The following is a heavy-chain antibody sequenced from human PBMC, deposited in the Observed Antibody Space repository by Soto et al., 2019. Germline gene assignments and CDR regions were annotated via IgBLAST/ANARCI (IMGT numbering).Heavy chain of an antibody. CDR2: ISRSGDIT. Sequence: EVQLLESGGGLVQPGGSLRLSCEASGFNFRNHAMTWVRQAPGKGPEWVPSISRSGDITYYVDSVKGRFIISRDNSKNTLYLQMNGLSAEDAAIYYCVKDWSGEKCPCMDVWGQGTTVTVS. CDR1: GFNFRNHA. CDR3: VKDWSGEKCPCMDV. V-gene: IGHV3-23*01. J-gene: IGHJ6*02. D-gene: IGHD3-3*01.